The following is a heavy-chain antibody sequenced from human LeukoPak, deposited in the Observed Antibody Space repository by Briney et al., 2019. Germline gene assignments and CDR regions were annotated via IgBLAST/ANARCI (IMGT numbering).Heavy chain of an antibody. D-gene: IGHD6-19*01. V-gene: IGHV3-23*01. CDR3: AKGGSSGWYLSNWFDP. CDR1: GFTFSSYA. J-gene: IGHJ5*02. CDR2: ISGSGGST. Sequence: VGFLRLSCAASGFTFSSYAMSWVRQAPGKGLEWVSAISGSGGSTHYADSVKGRFTISRDNSKNTLYLQMNSLRADDTAVYYCAKGGSSGWYLSNWFDPWGQGTLVTVSS.